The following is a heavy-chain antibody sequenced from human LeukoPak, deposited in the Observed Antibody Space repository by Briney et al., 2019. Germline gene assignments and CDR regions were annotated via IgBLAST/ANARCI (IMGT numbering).Heavy chain of an antibody. D-gene: IGHD6-6*01. J-gene: IGHJ4*02. V-gene: IGHV4-59*08. Sequence: SETLSLTCSVSGGSVSNYYWSWIRQPPGEGLEWIGYVYCTGSTNYNPSLKSRVTMFEDKSKNQFSLRLYSVTVADTAVYYCARHFAYSSSSYFDYWGQGSLVTVSS. CDR1: GGSVSNYY. CDR3: ARHFAYSSSSYFDY. CDR2: VYCTGST.